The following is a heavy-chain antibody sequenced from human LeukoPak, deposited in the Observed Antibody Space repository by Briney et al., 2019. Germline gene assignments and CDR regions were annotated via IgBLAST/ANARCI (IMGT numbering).Heavy chain of an antibody. CDR1: GFTFSSYA. CDR2: ISGSGGST. J-gene: IGHJ6*02. V-gene: IGHV3-23*01. D-gene: IGHD3-22*01. CDR3: AKDYYDSGSTPHYYYYYGMDV. Sequence: GGSLRLSCAASGFTFSSYAMSWVRQAPGKGLEWVSAISGSGGSTYYADSVKGRFTISRDSSKNTLYLQMNSLRAEDTAVYYCAKDYYDSGSTPHYYYYYGMDVWGQGTTVTVSS.